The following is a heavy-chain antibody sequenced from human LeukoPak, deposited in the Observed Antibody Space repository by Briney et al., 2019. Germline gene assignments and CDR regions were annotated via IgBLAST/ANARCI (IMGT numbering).Heavy chain of an antibody. J-gene: IGHJ4*02. V-gene: IGHV3-23*01. D-gene: IGHD4-17*01. Sequence: GGSLRLSCAASGFTFSSYAMSWVRQAPGKGLEWVSAITGSGGTTYYADSVKGRFTISRDNSKNTLYLQMNSLRAEDTAVYYCAKDYDYGDYAADYWGQGTLVTVSS. CDR2: ITGSGGTT. CDR3: AKDYDYGDYAADY. CDR1: GFTFSSYA.